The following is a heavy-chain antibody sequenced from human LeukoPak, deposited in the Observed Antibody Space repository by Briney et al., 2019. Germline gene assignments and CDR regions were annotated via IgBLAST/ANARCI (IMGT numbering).Heavy chain of an antibody. CDR3: TTLITYYYGSGRDY. J-gene: IGHJ4*02. CDR1: RLTFSNAW. V-gene: IGHV3-15*01. CDR2: IKSKTDGGTT. D-gene: IGHD3-10*01. Sequence: PGGSLRLSCAASRLTFSNAWMSWDRQAQRKGLEWVGRIKSKTDGGTTDYAAPVKGRFNIQSDDSKNTLYLQMNSLKTEVTAVYYYTTLITYYYGSGRDYWGQGTLVTVSS.